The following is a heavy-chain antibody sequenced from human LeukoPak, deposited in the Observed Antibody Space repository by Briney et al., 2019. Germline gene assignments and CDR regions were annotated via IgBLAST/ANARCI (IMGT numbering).Heavy chain of an antibody. Sequence: GSSVKVSCKASGGTFSSYAISWVRQAPGQGLEWMGGIIPIFGTANYAQKFQGRVTITADKSTSTACMELSSLRSEDTAVYYCAREMHTTMVRGVIRYYGMDVWGKGTTVTVSS. CDR3: AREMHTTMVRGVIRYYGMDV. V-gene: IGHV1-69*06. D-gene: IGHD3-10*01. CDR1: GGTFSSYA. J-gene: IGHJ6*04. CDR2: IIPIFGTA.